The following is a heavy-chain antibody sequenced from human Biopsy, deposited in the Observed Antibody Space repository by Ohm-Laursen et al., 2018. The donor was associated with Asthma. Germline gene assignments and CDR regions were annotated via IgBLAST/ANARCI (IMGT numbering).Heavy chain of an antibody. Sequence: SLRLSCAASGFVFRSHAMHWVRQAPGKGLEWVAVVSYDGGVVHYADSMKGRFTISRDNAKSTLYLQMNRLRTDDTAVYFCAKMRGYSDLTDFDHWGQGTLVTVSS. CDR1: GFVFRSHA. CDR2: VSYDGGVV. V-gene: IGHV3-30*18. D-gene: IGHD4-11*01. CDR3: AKMRGYSDLTDFDH. J-gene: IGHJ4*02.